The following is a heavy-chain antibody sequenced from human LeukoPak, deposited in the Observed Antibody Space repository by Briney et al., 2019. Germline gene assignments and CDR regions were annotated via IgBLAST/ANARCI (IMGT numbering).Heavy chain of an antibody. Sequence: GASVKVSCKASGYTFTGYYMHWVRQAPGQGLEWMGWINPNSGGTNYAQKFQGRVTMTRDTSIRTAYMELSRLRSDDTAVYYCARASVITGSTETFDPWGQGTLVTVSS. J-gene: IGHJ5*02. D-gene: IGHD1-20*01. CDR2: INPNSGGT. CDR3: ARASVITGSTETFDP. V-gene: IGHV1-2*02. CDR1: GYTFTGYY.